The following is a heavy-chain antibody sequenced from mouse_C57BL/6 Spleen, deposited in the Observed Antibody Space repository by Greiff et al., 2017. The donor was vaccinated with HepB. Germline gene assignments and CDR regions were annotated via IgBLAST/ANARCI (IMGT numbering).Heavy chain of an antibody. V-gene: IGHV1-82*01. CDR2: IYPGDGDT. D-gene: IGHD1-1*01. Sequence: QVQLKESGPELVKPGASVKISCKASGYAFSSSWMNWVKQRPGKGLEWIGRIYPGDGDTNYNGKFKGKATLTADKSSSTAYMELRSLTSEDSAVYFCAIKGYYGSSPYYFDYWGQGTTLTVSS. J-gene: IGHJ2*01. CDR1: GYAFSSSW. CDR3: AIKGYYGSSPYYFDY.